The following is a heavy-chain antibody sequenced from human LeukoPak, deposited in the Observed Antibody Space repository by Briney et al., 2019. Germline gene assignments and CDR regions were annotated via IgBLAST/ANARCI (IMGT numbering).Heavy chain of an antibody. CDR3: ARDLGEMGPSIL. CDR1: GGSISSYY. Sequence: SETLSLTCTVSGGSISSYYWSWIRQPPGKGLEWIGYIYYSGSTNYNPSLKSRVTISVDTSKNQFSLKLSSVTAADTAVYYCARDLGEMGPSILWGQGTLVTVSS. CDR2: IYYSGST. V-gene: IGHV4-59*01. D-gene: IGHD5-24*01. J-gene: IGHJ4*02.